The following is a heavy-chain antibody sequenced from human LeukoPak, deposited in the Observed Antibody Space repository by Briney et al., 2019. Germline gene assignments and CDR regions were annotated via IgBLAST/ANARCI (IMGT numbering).Heavy chain of an antibody. CDR2: INPSGGST. D-gene: IGHD3-22*01. CDR3: ARDYDSSGYYGLNFDY. V-gene: IGHV1-46*01. CDR1: GYTFTSYY. Sequence: ASVKVSCKASGYTFTSYYMHWVRQAPGQGLEWMGIINPSGGSTSYARKFQGRVTMTRDTSTSTVYMELSSLRSEDTAVYYCARDYDSSGYYGLNFDYWGQGTLVTVSS. J-gene: IGHJ4*02.